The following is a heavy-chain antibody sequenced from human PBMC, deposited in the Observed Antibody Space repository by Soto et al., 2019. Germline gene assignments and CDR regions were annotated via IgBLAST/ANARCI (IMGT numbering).Heavy chain of an antibody. J-gene: IGHJ6*02. V-gene: IGHV3-30*03. CDR3: ASSGDDFWSGYYYYYGMDV. Sequence: GGSLRLSCAASGFTFSSYGMHWVRQAPGKGLEWVAVISYDGSNKYYADSVKGRFTISRDNSKNTLYLQMHSLRAEDTAVYYCASSGDDFWSGYYYYYGMDVWGQGTTVTVSS. CDR1: GFTFSSYG. D-gene: IGHD3-3*01. CDR2: ISYDGSNK.